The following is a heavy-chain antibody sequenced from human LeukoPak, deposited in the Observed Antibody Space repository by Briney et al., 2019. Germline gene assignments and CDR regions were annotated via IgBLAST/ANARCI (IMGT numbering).Heavy chain of an antibody. J-gene: IGHJ4*02. CDR3: ATEDYYDSSGYYTDY. CDR1: GYTLIELS. V-gene: IGHV1-24*01. CDR2: FDPEKGET. D-gene: IGHD3-22*01. Sequence: ASVKVSCKVSGYTLIELSMHWVRQAPGKGFEWMGRFDPEKGETIYAQKFQGRVTMTEDTSTDTAYMELSSLRSKDTAVYYCATEDYYDSSGYYTDYWGQGTLVTVSS.